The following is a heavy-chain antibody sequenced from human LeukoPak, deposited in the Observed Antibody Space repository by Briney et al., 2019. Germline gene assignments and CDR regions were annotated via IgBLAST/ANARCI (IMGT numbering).Heavy chain of an antibody. CDR3: ARGRSGGWLQLRAFDI. CDR1: GGSFSGYY. Sequence: SETLSLTCAVYGGSFSGYYWSWIRQPPGKGLEWIGEINHSGSTNYNPSLKSRVTISVDTSKNQFSLKLSSVTAADTAVYYCARGRSGGWLQLRAFDIWDQGTMVTVSS. CDR2: INHSGST. V-gene: IGHV4-34*01. D-gene: IGHD5-12*01. J-gene: IGHJ3*02.